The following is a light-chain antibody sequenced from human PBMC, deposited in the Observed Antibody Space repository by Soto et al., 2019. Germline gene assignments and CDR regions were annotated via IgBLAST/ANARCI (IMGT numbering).Light chain of an antibody. Sequence: QSALTQPRSVSGFPGQSVTISCTGTSSDVGGYNYVSWYQQHPDKAPKLVIYDVNGRPSGVPDRFSGSKSGNTASLTISGLQAEDEADYYCCSYAGGSLIFGGGTKVTVL. CDR2: DVN. V-gene: IGLV2-11*01. CDR1: SSDVGGYNY. J-gene: IGLJ2*01. CDR3: CSYAGGSLI.